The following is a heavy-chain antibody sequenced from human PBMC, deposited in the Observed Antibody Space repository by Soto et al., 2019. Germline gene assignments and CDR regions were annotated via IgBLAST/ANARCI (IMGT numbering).Heavy chain of an antibody. J-gene: IGHJ4*02. CDR1: GFTFSSFG. D-gene: IGHD6-13*01. CDR3: ARSPGYSSSWGFDY. CDR2: ISYDGSNK. Sequence: GGSLRLSCAASGFTFSSFGMHWFRQAPGKGLEWVAVISYDGSNKYYADSVKGRFTISRDNSKNTLYLQMNSLRAEDTAVYYCARSPGYSSSWGFDYWGQGTLVTVSS. V-gene: IGHV3-30*03.